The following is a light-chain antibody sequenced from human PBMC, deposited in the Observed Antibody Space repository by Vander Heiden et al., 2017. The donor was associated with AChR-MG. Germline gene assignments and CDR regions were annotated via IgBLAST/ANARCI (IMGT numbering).Light chain of an antibody. J-gene: IGLJ3*02. Sequence: SALTHPRAVSGSPGQSVTTSSTGPSSDVGGYNDVSWYQQQPGKAPRLMIYDVTQRPAGVPDRFSGSKSGNKASLTISGLQADDEADYYCCSYAGTYSVWVFGGGTKLTVL. CDR3: CSYAGTYSVWV. V-gene: IGLV2-11*01. CDR2: DVT. CDR1: SSDVGGYND.